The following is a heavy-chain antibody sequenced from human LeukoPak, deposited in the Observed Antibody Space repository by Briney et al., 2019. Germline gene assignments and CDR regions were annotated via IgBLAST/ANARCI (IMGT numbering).Heavy chain of an antibody. D-gene: IGHD3-3*01. V-gene: IGHV1-18*01. J-gene: IGHJ5*02. CDR3: ARDSGFLEWRNGKEPFDP. CDR2: ISAYNGNT. Sequence: ASVKVSCKASGYTFTSYGISWVRQAPGQGLEWMGWISAYNGNTNYAQKLQGRVTMTTDTSTSTAYMELRSLRSDDTAVYYCARDSGFLEWRNGKEPFDPWGQGTLVTVSS. CDR1: GYTFTSYG.